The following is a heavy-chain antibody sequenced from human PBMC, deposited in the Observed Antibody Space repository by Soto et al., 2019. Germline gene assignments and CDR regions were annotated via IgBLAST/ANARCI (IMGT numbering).Heavy chain of an antibody. CDR1: GGSISSSSYY. V-gene: IGHV4-39*02. D-gene: IGHD2-15*01. CDR3: AREGGGYCSGGSCQVDY. Sequence: QLQLQESGPGLVKPSETLSLTCTVSGGSISSSSYYWGWIRQPPGKGLEWIGSIYYRGNTYYNPSLKSRVTISVDTSKHRLSLKLSSGTAADTAVYYCAREGGGYCSGGSCQVDYWGEGTMVTFSS. CDR2: IYYRGNT. J-gene: IGHJ4*02.